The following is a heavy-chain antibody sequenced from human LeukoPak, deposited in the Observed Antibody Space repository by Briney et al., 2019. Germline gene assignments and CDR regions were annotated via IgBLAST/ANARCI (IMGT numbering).Heavy chain of an antibody. D-gene: IGHD3-22*01. CDR1: GFTVSSNY. CDR2: IYTGGST. Sequence: GGSLRLSCAASGFTVSSNYMSWVRQAPGMGLEWVSVIYTGGSTYYADSVKGRFTISRDNSKNTLYLQMNSLRAEDTAVYYCARDSYYYDSSGSLKARYFDYWGQGTLVTVSS. J-gene: IGHJ4*02. V-gene: IGHV3-66*01. CDR3: ARDSYYYDSSGSLKARYFDY.